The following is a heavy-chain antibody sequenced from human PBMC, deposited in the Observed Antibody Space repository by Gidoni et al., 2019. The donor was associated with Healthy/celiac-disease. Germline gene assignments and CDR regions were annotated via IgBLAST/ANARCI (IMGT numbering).Heavy chain of an antibody. CDR2: IYWNDDK. J-gene: IGHJ4*02. CDR1: GFSLSTSGVG. CDR3: ARGVDTAMVDY. Sequence: QITLKESGPTLVKPTQTLTLTCTFSGFSLSTSGVGVGWIRQPPGKALEWIALIYWNDDKRYSPSLKSRLTITKDTSKNQVVLTMTNMDPVDTATYYCARGVDTAMVDYWGQGTLVTVSS. V-gene: IGHV2-5*01. D-gene: IGHD5-18*01.